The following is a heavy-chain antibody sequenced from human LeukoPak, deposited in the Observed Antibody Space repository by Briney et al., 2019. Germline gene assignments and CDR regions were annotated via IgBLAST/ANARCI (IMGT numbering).Heavy chain of an antibody. CDR1: GGSFSGYY. CDR3: ARQIPRSGYYYWFDL. D-gene: IGHD3-22*01. J-gene: IGHJ5*02. Sequence: SETLSLTCAVYGGSFSGYYWSWIRQPPGKGLEWIGEINHSGSTNYNPSLKSRVTISVDTSKNQFSLKLSSVTAADTAVYYCARQIPRSGYYYWFDLWGQGTLVTVSS. V-gene: IGHV4-34*01. CDR2: INHSGST.